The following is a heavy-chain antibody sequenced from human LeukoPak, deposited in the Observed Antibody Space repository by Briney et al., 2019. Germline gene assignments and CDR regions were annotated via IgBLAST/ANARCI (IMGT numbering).Heavy chain of an antibody. J-gene: IGHJ4*02. CDR1: GFTFSSYA. Sequence: GGSLRLSCAASGFTFSSYAMSWVRQAPGKGLEWVSVIYSGGSTYYADSVKGRFTISRDNSKNTLYLQMNSLRAEDTAVYYCARSPTGYSSSWVDYWGQGTLVTVSS. CDR3: ARSPTGYSSSWVDY. D-gene: IGHD6-13*01. CDR2: IYSGGST. V-gene: IGHV3-53*01.